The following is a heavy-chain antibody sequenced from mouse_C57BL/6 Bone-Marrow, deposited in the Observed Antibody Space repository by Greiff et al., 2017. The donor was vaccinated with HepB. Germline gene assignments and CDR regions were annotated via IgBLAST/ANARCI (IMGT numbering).Heavy chain of an antibody. CDR2: INPSSGYT. V-gene: IGHV1-4*01. Sequence: QVQLQQSGAELARPGASVKMSCKASGYTFTSYTMHWVKQRPGQGLEWIGYINPSSGYTEYNQKFKDKATLTADKSSSTAYMQLSSLTSEDSAVYYCARERLLRSLAYWGQGTLVTVSA. CDR1: GYTFTSYT. CDR3: ARERLLRSLAY. D-gene: IGHD1-1*01. J-gene: IGHJ3*01.